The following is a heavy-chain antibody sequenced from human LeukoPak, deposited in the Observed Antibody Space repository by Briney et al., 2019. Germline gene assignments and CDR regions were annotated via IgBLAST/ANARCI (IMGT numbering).Heavy chain of an antibody. D-gene: IGHD3-22*01. CDR2: IHYSGNT. CDR1: GGSFSGYY. V-gene: IGHV4-34*01. Sequence: SETLSLTCAVYGGSFSGYYWSWIRQPPGKGLEWIGSIHYSGNTYYNPSLKSRVTISVDTSQSQFSLKLSSVTAADRAVYYCARHEGSYYDKSGYTFDCWGQGTLVTVSS. CDR3: ARHEGSYYDKSGYTFDC. J-gene: IGHJ4*02.